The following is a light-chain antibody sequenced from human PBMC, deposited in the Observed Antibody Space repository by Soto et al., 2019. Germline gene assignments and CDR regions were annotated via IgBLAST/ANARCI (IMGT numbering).Light chain of an antibody. CDR1: SSNIGRNT. V-gene: IGLV1-44*01. Sequence: QSVLTQPPSASGTPGQRVTISCSGSSSNIGRNTVNWYLQLPGTAPKLLIYGNNQRPSGVPDRFSGSKSGTSASLAISGLQSEDEADYFCAVWDASLNGPLFGGGTQLTVL. CDR2: GNN. CDR3: AVWDASLNGPL. J-gene: IGLJ2*01.